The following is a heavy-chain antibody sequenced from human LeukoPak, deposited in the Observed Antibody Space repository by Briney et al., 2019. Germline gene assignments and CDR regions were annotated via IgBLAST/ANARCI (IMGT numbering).Heavy chain of an antibody. CDR1: GGSISSYY. CDR3: ARGVGSFGDDRRDALDI. J-gene: IGHJ3*02. D-gene: IGHD4-17*01. Sequence: MASETLSLTCTVSGGSISSYYGSWIRQPAGKGLEWIGRIHTTGSTNYNPSLKSRVTMSVDTSKKQFSLKLTSVTAADTALDFCARGVGSFGDDRRDALDIWGQGTMVTVSS. CDR2: IHTTGST. V-gene: IGHV4-4*07.